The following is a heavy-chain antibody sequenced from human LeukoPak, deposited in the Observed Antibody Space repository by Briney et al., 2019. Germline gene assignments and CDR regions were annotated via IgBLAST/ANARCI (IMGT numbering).Heavy chain of an antibody. CDR2: INHSGST. Sequence: SETLSLTCAVYGGSFSGYYWSCVRQPPGKGLEWISEINHSGSTNYNPYPKSRVTISADITKNRFSLKPSTLTAADPAVYSCARRPTGDPKFDYWGQGTLVTLSS. V-gene: IGHV4-34*01. CDR3: ARRPTGDPKFDY. D-gene: IGHD7-27*01. CDR1: GGSFSGYY. J-gene: IGHJ4*02.